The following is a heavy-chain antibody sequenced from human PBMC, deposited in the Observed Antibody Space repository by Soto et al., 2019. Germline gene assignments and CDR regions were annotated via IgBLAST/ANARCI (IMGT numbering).Heavy chain of an antibody. V-gene: IGHV4-34*01. CDR2: INHSGST. J-gene: IGHJ2*01. CDR1: GGSFSGYY. Sequence: SETLSLTCAVYGGSFSGYYWSWIRQPPGKGLEWIGEINHSGSTNYNPSLKSRVTISVDTSKNQFSLKLGSVTAADTAVYYCARGQWSPYYDFWSGYSGGWYFDLWGRGTLVTVSS. D-gene: IGHD3-3*01. CDR3: ARGQWSPYYDFWSGYSGGWYFDL.